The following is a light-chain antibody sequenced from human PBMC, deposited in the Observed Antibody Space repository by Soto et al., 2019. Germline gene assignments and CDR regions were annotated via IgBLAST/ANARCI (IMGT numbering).Light chain of an antibody. CDR2: EVS. CDR3: SSYAGSQGV. CDR1: SSDVGGYNY. V-gene: IGLV2-8*01. Sequence: QSALTQPPSASGPPGQSVTISCTGTSSDVGGYNYVSWYQQHPGKAPKLMIYEVSKRPSGVPDRFSGSKSGNTASLTVSGLQAEDEADYYCSSYAGSQGVFGGGTQLTVL. J-gene: IGLJ2*01.